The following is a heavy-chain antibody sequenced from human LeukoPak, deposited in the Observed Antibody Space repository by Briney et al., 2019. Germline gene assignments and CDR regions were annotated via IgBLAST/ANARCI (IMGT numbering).Heavy chain of an antibody. CDR1: GGSISSYY. CDR3: ARERLVVVVPAGNLSWFDP. Sequence: SETLSLTCTVSGGSISSYYCSWVRQPAGRGLEWIGRIYTSGSTNYNPSLKSRVTMSVDTSKNQFSLKLSSVTAADTAVYYCARERLVVVVPAGNLSWFDPWGQGNLVTVSS. CDR2: IYTSGST. V-gene: IGHV4-4*07. J-gene: IGHJ5*02. D-gene: IGHD2-2*01.